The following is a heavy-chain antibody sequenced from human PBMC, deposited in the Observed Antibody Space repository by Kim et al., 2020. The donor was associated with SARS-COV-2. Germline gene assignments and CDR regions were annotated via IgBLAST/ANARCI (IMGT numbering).Heavy chain of an antibody. CDR3: ARAYYYDSSGYYYYFDY. V-gene: IGHV3-21*01. Sequence: VKGRLTISRENAKNSLYLQMNSLRAEDTAVYYCARAYYYDSSGYYYYFDYWGQGTLVTVSS. D-gene: IGHD3-22*01. J-gene: IGHJ4*02.